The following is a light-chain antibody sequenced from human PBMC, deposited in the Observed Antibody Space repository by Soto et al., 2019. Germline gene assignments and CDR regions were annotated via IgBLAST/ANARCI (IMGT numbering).Light chain of an antibody. CDR2: GAS. J-gene: IGKJ4*01. V-gene: IGKV3-20*01. CDR1: QSVSSSF. Sequence: EIVLTQSPGTLSLSPGERATLSCRASQSVSSSFLAWYHQKPGQAPRLLIYGASIRATGIPDRFSGTGSGTDFTLTISRLEPEDFAVYYCQHYGSSPTFGGGTKVEIK. CDR3: QHYGSSPT.